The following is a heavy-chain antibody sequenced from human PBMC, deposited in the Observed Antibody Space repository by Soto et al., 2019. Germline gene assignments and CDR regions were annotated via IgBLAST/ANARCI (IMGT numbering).Heavy chain of an antibody. CDR2: ISGYNGNT. Sequence: QVPLVQSRGEVKKPGASVKVSCKTSGYSFTTYGISWVRQAPGQGLEGMGWISGYNGNTNYAQKPKGRLTMTTDTSTSTAYMELRSLTSDDTAVYYCAREGPAPYYYYGMDVWGRGSTVTVSS. V-gene: IGHV1-18*01. J-gene: IGHJ6*02. CDR3: AREGPAPYYYYGMDV. CDR1: GYSFTTYG.